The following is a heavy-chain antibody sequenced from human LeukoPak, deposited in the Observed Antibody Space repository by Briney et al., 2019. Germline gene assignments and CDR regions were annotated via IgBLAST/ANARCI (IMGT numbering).Heavy chain of an antibody. CDR2: IIPIFGTA. CDR3: ARGGSGPLLDP. CDR1: GGTFSISA. J-gene: IGHJ5*02. D-gene: IGHD2-15*01. Sequence: GSAAKVSCKASGGTFSISAISWVRQAPGQGLEWMGRIIPIFGTANYAQKFQGRVTITADESTSTAYMELSSLRSEDTAVYYCARGGSGPLLDPWGQGTLVTVS. V-gene: IGHV1-69*01.